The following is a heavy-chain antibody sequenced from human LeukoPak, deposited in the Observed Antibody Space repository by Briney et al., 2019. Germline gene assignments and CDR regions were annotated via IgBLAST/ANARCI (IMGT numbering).Heavy chain of an antibody. CDR2: AYHRGGP. J-gene: IGHJ4*02. Sequence: PSETLSLTCTVSGDSISSVYYWAWIRQPPGKGLEWIGSAYHRGGPHYNPSLRSRVTILVDTSENQLSLELSSVTAADTAVYYCARALYYFETSGYTFDYWGQGSLVTVSS. D-gene: IGHD3-22*01. CDR3: ARALYYFETSGYTFDY. V-gene: IGHV4-38-2*02. CDR1: GDSISSVYY.